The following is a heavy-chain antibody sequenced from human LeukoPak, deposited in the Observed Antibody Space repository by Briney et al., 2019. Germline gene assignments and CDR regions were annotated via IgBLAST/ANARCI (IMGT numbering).Heavy chain of an antibody. V-gene: IGHV1-8*01. J-gene: IGHJ4*02. CDR2: MNPNSGNT. CDR1: GYTFTSYD. Sequence: VKVSCKASGYTFTSYDINWVRQATGQGLEWMGWMNPNSGNTGYAQKFQGRVTMTEDTSTDTAYMELSSLRSEDTAVYYCATKLIDYYVSSGYPWPFDYWGQGTLVTVSS. D-gene: IGHD3-22*01. CDR3: ATKLIDYYVSSGYPWPFDY.